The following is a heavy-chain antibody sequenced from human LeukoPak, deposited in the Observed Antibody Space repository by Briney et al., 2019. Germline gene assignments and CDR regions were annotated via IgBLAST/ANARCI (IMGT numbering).Heavy chain of an antibody. CDR1: GISLTNYA. CDR3: AKRGIVIRGILVIGYHQEAYHYDY. J-gene: IGHJ4*02. Sequence: GGSLRLSCVVSGISLTNYAMTWVPQAPGKGLEWVSYISERGGSTSYADSVKGRFTISRDTSLNTLYLQMTSLRAEETAVYFCAKRGIVIRGILVIGYHQEAYHYDYWGQGVLVTVSS. D-gene: IGHD3-10*01. V-gene: IGHV3-23*01. CDR2: ISERGGST.